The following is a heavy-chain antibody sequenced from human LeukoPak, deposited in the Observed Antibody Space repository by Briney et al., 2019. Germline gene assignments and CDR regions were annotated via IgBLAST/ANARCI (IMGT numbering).Heavy chain of an antibody. CDR2: INPNSGGT. Sequence: GASVKVSCKASGYTFTGYYMHWVRQAPGQGLEWMGWINPNSGGTNYAQKFQGRVTMTRDTSISTAYMELSRLRSDDTAVYYCAMNRHYDILTGYENWGQGTLVTVSS. CDR3: AMNRHYDILTGYEN. J-gene: IGHJ4*02. CDR1: GYTFTGYY. D-gene: IGHD3-9*01. V-gene: IGHV1-2*02.